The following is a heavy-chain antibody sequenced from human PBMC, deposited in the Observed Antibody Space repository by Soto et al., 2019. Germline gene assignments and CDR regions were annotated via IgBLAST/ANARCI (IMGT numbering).Heavy chain of an antibody. V-gene: IGHV1-2*02. CDR1: GYTFTGYY. J-gene: IGHJ4*02. Sequence: QVQLVQSGAEVKKPGASVKVSCKASGYTFTGYYMHWVRQAPGQGFEWMGWINPNSGGTNYAQKFQGRVTMTRDTSISTVYMELSMLISDDTAVYYCAGNWNDGDDYFDYWGQGTLVTVSS. CDR3: AGNWNDGDDYFDY. CDR2: INPNSGGT. D-gene: IGHD1-1*01.